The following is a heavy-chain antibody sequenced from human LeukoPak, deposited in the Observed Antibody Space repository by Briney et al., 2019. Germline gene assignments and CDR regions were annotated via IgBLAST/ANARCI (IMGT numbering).Heavy chain of an antibody. D-gene: IGHD3-22*01. V-gene: IGHV4-30-4*02. CDR2: IYYSGST. Sequence: SETLSLTCTVSGGSISSGDYYWSWLRQPPGKGLEWIGYIYYSGSTYYNPSLKSRVPISLDTSRTQFSLELGSVTAAGTAVYYCARKRHDSSGYHFDYWGQGTQVTVSS. CDR1: GGSISSGDYY. J-gene: IGHJ4*02. CDR3: ARKRHDSSGYHFDY.